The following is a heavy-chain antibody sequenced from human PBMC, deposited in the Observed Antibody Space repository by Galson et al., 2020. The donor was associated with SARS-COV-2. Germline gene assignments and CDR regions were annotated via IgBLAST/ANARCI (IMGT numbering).Heavy chain of an antibody. D-gene: IGHD2-2*01. J-gene: IGHJ3*02. CDR3: AKDPTIVVVPAGDAFDI. CDR1: GFTFSGYG. Sequence: GESLKISCAASGFTFSGYGMHWVRQAPGKGLEWVAVISYDGSNKYYADSVKGRFTISRDNSKNTLYLQMNSLRAEDTAVYYCAKDPTIVVVPAGDAFDIWGQGTMVTVSS. V-gene: IGHV3-30*18. CDR2: ISYDGSNK.